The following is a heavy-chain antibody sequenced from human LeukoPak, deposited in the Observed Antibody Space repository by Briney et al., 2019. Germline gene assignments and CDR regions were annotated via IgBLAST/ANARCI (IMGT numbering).Heavy chain of an antibody. D-gene: IGHD5-18*01. CDR3: ARSTAISAFDI. CDR1: GYTFTSYY. Sequence: ASVKVSCKASGYTFTSYYMHWVRQAPGQGLEWMGIINPSGGSTSYAQKFQGRVTITADKSTSTAYMELSSLRSEDTAVYYCARSTAISAFDIWGQGTMVTVSS. V-gene: IGHV1-46*01. J-gene: IGHJ3*02. CDR2: INPSGGST.